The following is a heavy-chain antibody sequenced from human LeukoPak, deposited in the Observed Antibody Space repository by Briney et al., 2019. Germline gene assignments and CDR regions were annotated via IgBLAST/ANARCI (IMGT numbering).Heavy chain of an antibody. D-gene: IGHD1-1*01. V-gene: IGHV3-48*02. CDR1: GFMFSSSS. Sequence: GGSLRLSCAASGFMFSSSSMGWVRQAPGKGLEWVSYISDSSGTIYYADSVKGRFTISRGNAKNSLYLQMNSLRDEDTAVYYCARAEVRLRGFDYWGQGTLVTVSS. CDR2: ISDSSGTI. CDR3: ARAEVRLRGFDY. J-gene: IGHJ4*02.